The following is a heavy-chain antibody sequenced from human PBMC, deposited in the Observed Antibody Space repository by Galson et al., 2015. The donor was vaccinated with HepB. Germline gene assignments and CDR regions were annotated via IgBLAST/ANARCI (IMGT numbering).Heavy chain of an antibody. J-gene: IGHJ6*02. CDR2: IYSSGST. CDR1: GGSISSYC. CDR3: ARERKTGNGRGYYGMDV. V-gene: IGHV4-59*13. Sequence: LSLTCTVSGGSISSYCWSWIRQPPGKGLQWVGYIYSSGSTNYNPSLMSRVTISVDTSKNQFSLKLSSVTAADTAVYYCARERKTGNGRGYYGMDVWGQGTTVTVSS. D-gene: IGHD1-1*01.